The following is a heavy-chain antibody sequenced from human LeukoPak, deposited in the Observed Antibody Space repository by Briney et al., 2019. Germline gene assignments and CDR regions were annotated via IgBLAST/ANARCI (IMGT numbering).Heavy chain of an antibody. J-gene: IGHJ2*01. CDR3: VREPSYTGTWWYPDL. D-gene: IGHD1-14*01. CDR2: IDPAGNT. Sequence: GGSLRLSCVASGFTFSSYDMHWVRQATGKGLEWISAIDPAGNTWYSDSVKGRFTISRENAKSSLLLQMNSLRAADTAVYYCVREPSYTGTWWYPDLWGRGTLVTVSS. V-gene: IGHV3-13*01. CDR1: GFTFSSYD.